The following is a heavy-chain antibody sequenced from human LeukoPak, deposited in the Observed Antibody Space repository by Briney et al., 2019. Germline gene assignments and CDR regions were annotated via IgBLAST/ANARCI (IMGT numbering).Heavy chain of an antibody. CDR1: GYTLTELS. CDR2: FDPEDGET. D-gene: IGHD3-3*01. Sequence: GASVKVSCKVSGYTLTELSMHWVRQAPGKGLEWMGGFDPEDGETIYAQKFQGRVTMTEDTSTDTAYMELSSLRSEDTAVYYCATDLAGYDFWSGYFGMDVRGQGTTVTVSS. J-gene: IGHJ6*02. CDR3: ATDLAGYDFWSGYFGMDV. V-gene: IGHV1-24*01.